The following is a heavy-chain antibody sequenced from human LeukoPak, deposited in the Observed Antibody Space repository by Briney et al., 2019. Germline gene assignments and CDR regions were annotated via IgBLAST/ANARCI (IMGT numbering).Heavy chain of an antibody. CDR3: AISLQHYGSGSYLDFDY. V-gene: IGHV1-18*01. CDR1: GYTFTSYG. Sequence: ASVKVSCKASGYTFTSYGISWVRQAPGQRLEWMGWISAYNGNTNYAQKLQGRVTMTTDTSTSTAYMELRSLRSDDTAVYYCAISLQHYGSGSYLDFDYWGQGTLVTVSS. D-gene: IGHD3-10*01. J-gene: IGHJ4*02. CDR2: ISAYNGNT.